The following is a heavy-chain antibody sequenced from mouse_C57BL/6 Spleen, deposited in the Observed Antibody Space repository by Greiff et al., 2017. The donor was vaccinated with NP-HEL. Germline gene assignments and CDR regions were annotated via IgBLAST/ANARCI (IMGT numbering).Heavy chain of an antibody. V-gene: IGHV14-4*01. CDR3: TTRISYGYDEAWFAY. CDR1: GFNIKDDY. Sequence: EVQLQQSGAELVRPGASVKLSCTASGFNIKDDYMHWVKQRPEQGLEWIGWIDPENGDTEYASKFQGKATITADTSSNTAYLQLSSLTSEDTAVYYCTTRISYGYDEAWFAYWGQGTLVTVSA. J-gene: IGHJ3*01. D-gene: IGHD2-2*01. CDR2: IDPENGDT.